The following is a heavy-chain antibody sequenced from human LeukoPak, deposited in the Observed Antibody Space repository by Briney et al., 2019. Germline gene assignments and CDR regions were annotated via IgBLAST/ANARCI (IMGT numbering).Heavy chain of an antibody. D-gene: IGHD4-23*01. J-gene: IGHJ5*02. Sequence: ASVKVSCKASGYTFTSNYIHWVRQAPGQGLEWMGMIYPRDGSTSYAQKFQGRATVTRDTSTSTVHMELSGLRSEDTAVYYCARGLRWRVFGFDPWGQGTLVTVSS. CDR1: GYTFTSNY. V-gene: IGHV1-46*01. CDR3: ARGLRWRVFGFDP. CDR2: IYPRDGST.